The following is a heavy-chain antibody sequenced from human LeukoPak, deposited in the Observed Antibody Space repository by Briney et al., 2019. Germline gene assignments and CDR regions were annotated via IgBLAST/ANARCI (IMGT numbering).Heavy chain of an antibody. V-gene: IGHV4-34*01. Sequence: SETLSLTCAVYGGSFSGYYWSWIRQPPGKGLEWIGEINHSGSTNYNPSLKSRVTISVDTSKNQFSLKLSSVTAADTAVYYCARGGGNKGYYFDYWGPGTLVTVSS. J-gene: IGHJ4*02. CDR1: GGSFSGYY. CDR2: INHSGST. D-gene: IGHD4-23*01. CDR3: ARGGGNKGYYFDY.